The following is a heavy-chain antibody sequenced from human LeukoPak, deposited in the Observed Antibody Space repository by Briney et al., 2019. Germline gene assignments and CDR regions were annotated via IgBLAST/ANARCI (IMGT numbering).Heavy chain of an antibody. V-gene: IGHV1-18*01. D-gene: IGHD3-22*01. Sequence: ASVKVSCKASGYTFTSYGISGVRQAPGQGLEWMGWISAYNGNTNYAQKLQGRVTMTTDTSTSTAYMELRSLRSDDTAVYYCARHPYGSGYYFEDYWGQGTLVTVSS. J-gene: IGHJ4*02. CDR3: ARHPYGSGYYFEDY. CDR2: ISAYNGNT. CDR1: GYTFTSYG.